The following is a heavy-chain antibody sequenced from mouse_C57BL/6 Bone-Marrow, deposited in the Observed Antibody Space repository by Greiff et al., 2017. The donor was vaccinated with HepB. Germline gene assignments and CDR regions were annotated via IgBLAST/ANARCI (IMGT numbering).Heavy chain of an antibody. V-gene: IGHV1-18*01. D-gene: IGHD3-2*02. J-gene: IGHJ2*01. Sequence: EVQLQQSGPELVKPGASVKIPCKASGYTFTDYNMDWVKQSHGKSLEWIGDINPNNGGTIYNQKFKGKATLTVDKSSSTAYMELRSLTSEDTAVYYCARWGSSGYEGRYFDYWGQGTTLTVSS. CDR2: INPNNGGT. CDR3: ARWGSSGYEGRYFDY. CDR1: GYTFTDYN.